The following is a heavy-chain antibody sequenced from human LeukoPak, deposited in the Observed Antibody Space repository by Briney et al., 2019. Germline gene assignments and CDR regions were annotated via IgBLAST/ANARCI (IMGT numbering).Heavy chain of an antibody. V-gene: IGHV3-21*01. CDR1: GFTFSGYS. CDR3: TRGGIYSQRFDY. J-gene: IGHJ4*02. D-gene: IGHD6-13*01. Sequence: GGSLRLSCAASGFTFSGYSMNRVRQAPGKGLEWVSSISTTSDYIHYADSLKGRVAISRDNARNSLYLQMNSLRAEDTAVYYCTRGGIYSQRFDYWGQGSLVTVSS. CDR2: ISTTSDYI.